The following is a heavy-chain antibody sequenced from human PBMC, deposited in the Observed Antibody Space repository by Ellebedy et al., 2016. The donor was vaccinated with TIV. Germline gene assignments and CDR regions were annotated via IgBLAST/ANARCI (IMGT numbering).Heavy chain of an antibody. V-gene: IGHV3-23*01. Sequence: PGGSLRLSCAASGFTFSTYAMAWVRQAPGKGLEWVSAISPTAETTPYADSVKGRFTISRDNSKSTLYLQLSSLRAEDTAVYYCAKGYRGIQYWYFGLWGRGTVVTVSS. CDR2: ISPTAETT. J-gene: IGHJ2*01. D-gene: IGHD3-10*01. CDR3: AKGYRGIQYWYFGL. CDR1: GFTFSTYA.